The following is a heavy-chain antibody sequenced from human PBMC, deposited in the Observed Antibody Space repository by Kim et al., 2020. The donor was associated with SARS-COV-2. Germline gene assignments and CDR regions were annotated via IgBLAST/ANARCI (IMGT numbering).Heavy chain of an antibody. CDR3: ATGYDFWSGYSDLYYYYYMDV. J-gene: IGHJ6*03. Sequence: SETLSLTCTVSGGSISSYYWSWIRQPPGKGLEWIGYIYYSGSTNYNPSLKSRVTISVDTSKNQFSLKLSSVTAADTAGYYCATGYDFWSGYSDLYYYYYMDVWGKGTTVTVSS. CDR2: IYYSGST. CDR1: GGSISSYY. D-gene: IGHD3-3*01. V-gene: IGHV4-59*01.